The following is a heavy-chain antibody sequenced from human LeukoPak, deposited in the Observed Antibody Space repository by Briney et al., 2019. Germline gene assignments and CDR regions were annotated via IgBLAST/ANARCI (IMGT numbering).Heavy chain of an antibody. V-gene: IGHV3-69-1*01. CDR2: ISTIGST. D-gene: IGHD2-2*01. J-gene: IGHJ4*02. Sequence: AGGSLRLSCTASGFIFSDYYMGWVRQAPGQGLEWISYISTIGSTSYADSVKGRFTISRDTAKKSVYLQMNSLRAEDTSIYYCTRRDCTRTSCYASDWGQGTLVTVSS. CDR1: GFIFSDYY. CDR3: TRRDCTRTSCYASD.